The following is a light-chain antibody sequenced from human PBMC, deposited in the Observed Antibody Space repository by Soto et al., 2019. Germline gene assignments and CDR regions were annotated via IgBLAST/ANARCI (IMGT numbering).Light chain of an antibody. CDR3: QQYNSYSSYT. CDR2: DAS. CDR1: QSISSW. J-gene: IGKJ2*01. Sequence: DIPMTQSPSTLSASVGDRVTITCRASQSISSWLAWYQQKPGKAPKLLIYDASSLESGVPSRVSGSGSGTEFTLSIRSLQPDDFATYYCQQYNSYSSYTFGQGTKLEIK. V-gene: IGKV1-5*01.